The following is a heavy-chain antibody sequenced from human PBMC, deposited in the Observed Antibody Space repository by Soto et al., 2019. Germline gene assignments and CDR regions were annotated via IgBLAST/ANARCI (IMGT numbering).Heavy chain of an antibody. Sequence: QLQLQESGPGLVKPSETLSLTCTVSGGSISSSSYYWGWIRQPPGKGLEWIGSIYYSGSTYYNPSLKSRVTISVDTSKNQCSLKLSSVTAADTAVYYCASRYCGGDCYYPLYAFDIWGQGTMVTVSS. CDR2: IYYSGST. V-gene: IGHV4-39*01. CDR3: ASRYCGGDCYYPLYAFDI. CDR1: GGSISSSSYY. J-gene: IGHJ3*02. D-gene: IGHD2-21*02.